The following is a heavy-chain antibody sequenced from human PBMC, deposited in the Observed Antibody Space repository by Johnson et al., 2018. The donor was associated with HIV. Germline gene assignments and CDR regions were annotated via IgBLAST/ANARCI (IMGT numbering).Heavy chain of an antibody. CDR1: GFTFDDYG. Sequence: VQLVESGGGLVQPGRSLRLSCAASGFTFDDYGMHWVRQAPGRGLEWVSGISWNSGSTYYADSVKGRFTISRDNSKKTLYLQMNSLRAEDTAVYYCAREGDMIVVVAAFDNWG. V-gene: IGHV3-9*01. D-gene: IGHD3-22*01. CDR2: ISWNSGST. CDR3: AREGDMIVVVAAFDN. J-gene: IGHJ3*02.